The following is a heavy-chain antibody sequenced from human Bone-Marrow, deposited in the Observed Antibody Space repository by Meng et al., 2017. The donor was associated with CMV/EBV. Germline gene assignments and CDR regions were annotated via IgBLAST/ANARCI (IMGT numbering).Heavy chain of an antibody. Sequence: GESLKISCKGSGYTFRTYWIGWVRQMPGKGLEWMGIIYPDDFDIRYSPSFQGQVTISADKSTSTAYLQWSSLKASDTAIYYCARHLEMATIAEYNYGKDVWGQGNTV. CDR1: GYTFRTYW. CDR2: IYPDDFDI. CDR3: ARHLEMATIAEYNYGKDV. D-gene: IGHD5-24*01. V-gene: IGHV5-51*01. J-gene: IGHJ6*02.